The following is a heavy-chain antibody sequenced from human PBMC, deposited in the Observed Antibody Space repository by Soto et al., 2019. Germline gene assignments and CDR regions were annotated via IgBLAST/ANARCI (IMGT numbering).Heavy chain of an antibody. D-gene: IGHD6-13*01. Sequence: QVQLVQCVAEVKKPGASVKVSCKASGYTFTSYGISWVRQTPGQGLEWMGWISAYNGNTNYAQKLQGRVTMTTGTSTSIAYLVLRSRISDHPAVYYCAREVYSSRFSDYRGQVTLVTVSS. CDR2: ISAYNGNT. V-gene: IGHV1-18*04. CDR3: AREVYSSRFSDY. J-gene: IGHJ4*02. CDR1: GYTFTSYG.